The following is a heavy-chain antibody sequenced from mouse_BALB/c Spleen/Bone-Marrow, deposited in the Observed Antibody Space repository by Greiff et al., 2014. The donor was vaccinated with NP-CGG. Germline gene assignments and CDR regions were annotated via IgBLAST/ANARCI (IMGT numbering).Heavy chain of an antibody. Sequence: VQLVESGPGLVAPSQSLSITCTVSGFSLTSYGVHWVRQPPGKGLEWLGVIWAGGRTNYNSALMSRLSISKDNSKSQVFLKMNSLQTDDPARNYWARTYLWYFDVRGAGTTVTVS. CDR2: IWAGGRT. CDR1: GFSLTSYG. CDR3: ARTYLWYFDV. V-gene: IGHV2-9*02. J-gene: IGHJ1*01. D-gene: IGHD5-1*01.